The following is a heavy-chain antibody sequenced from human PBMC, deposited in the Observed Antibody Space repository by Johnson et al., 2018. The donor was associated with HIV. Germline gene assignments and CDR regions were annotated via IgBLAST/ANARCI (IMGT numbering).Heavy chain of an antibody. D-gene: IGHD3-16*01. V-gene: IGHV3-7*01. Sequence: VQLVESGGGLVQPGGSLRLSCAVSGFTFSTYWMSWVRQVPGKGLEWVANIKQDGSEKYYVDSVKGRLTISRDNVKNLMYLQMNSLRADDTAVYYCARGGSDVFDIWGRGTMVTVSS. CDR1: GFTFSTYW. CDR3: ARGGSDVFDI. J-gene: IGHJ3*02. CDR2: IKQDGSEK.